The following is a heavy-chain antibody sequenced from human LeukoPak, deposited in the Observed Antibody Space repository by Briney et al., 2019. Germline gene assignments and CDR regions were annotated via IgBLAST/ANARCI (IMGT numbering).Heavy chain of an antibody. V-gene: IGHV3-74*01. Sequence: RPGGSLRLSCAASGFTFSSYWMHWVRQAPGKGLVWVSRINSDGSSTSYADSVKGRFTIARDNAKNTLYLQMNSLRAEDTAVCYCARGLVPDRYYYYYYGMDVWGQGTTVTVSS. CDR1: GFTFSSYW. J-gene: IGHJ6*02. CDR3: ARGLVPDRYYYYYYGMDV. D-gene: IGHD6-19*01. CDR2: INSDGSST.